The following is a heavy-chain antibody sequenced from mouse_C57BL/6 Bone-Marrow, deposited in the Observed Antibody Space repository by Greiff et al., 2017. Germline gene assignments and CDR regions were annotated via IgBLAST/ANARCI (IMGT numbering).Heavy chain of an antibody. CDR2: IDPEDGET. Sequence: VQLQQSGAELVKPGASVKLSCTASGFNIKDYYMHWVKQRTEQGLEWIGRIDPEDGETKYAPKFQGKATITADTSSKTAYLQISSLTSEDTAVYNCARRGPPWFAYWGQGTLVTVSA. V-gene: IGHV14-2*01. J-gene: IGHJ3*01. CDR1: GFNIKDYY. CDR3: ARRGPPWFAY. D-gene: IGHD3-3*01.